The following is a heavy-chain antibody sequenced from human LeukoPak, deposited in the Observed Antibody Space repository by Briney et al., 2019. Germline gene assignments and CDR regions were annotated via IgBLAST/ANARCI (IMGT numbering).Heavy chain of an antibody. Sequence: SVKVPCKASGGTFSSYAISWVRQAPGQGLEWMGGIIPIFGTANYTQKFQGRVTITADESTSTAYMELSSLRSEDTAVYYCATLWLAAGGLLASFDYWGQGTLVTVSS. CDR3: ATLWLAAGGLLASFDY. J-gene: IGHJ4*02. CDR1: GGTFSSYA. CDR2: IIPIFGTA. D-gene: IGHD6-13*01. V-gene: IGHV1-69*13.